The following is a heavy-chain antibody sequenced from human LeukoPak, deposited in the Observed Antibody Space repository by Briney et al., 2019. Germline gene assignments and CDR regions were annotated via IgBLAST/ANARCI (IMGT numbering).Heavy chain of an antibody. Sequence: PSETLSLTCTVSGGSISSYYWSWIRQPPGKGLEWIGYIYYSGSTDYNPSLKSRVTISVDTSKNQFSLNLSSVTAADTAVYYCARNYDSSGYCVYFDYWGQGTLVTVSS. J-gene: IGHJ4*02. V-gene: IGHV4-59*01. CDR2: IYYSGST. CDR1: GGSISSYY. CDR3: ARNYDSSGYCVYFDY. D-gene: IGHD3-22*01.